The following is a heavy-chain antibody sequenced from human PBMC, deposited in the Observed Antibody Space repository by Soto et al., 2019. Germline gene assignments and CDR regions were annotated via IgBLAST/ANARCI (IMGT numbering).Heavy chain of an antibody. Sequence: QVQLQESDPGLVKPSGTLSLTCAVSGDSISSSNWWTWVRQPPGKGLEWIGEIYHSGSTSYNPSLKSRVTISVDKSKNHFSLKLSSVTAADTAVYYCATNAVAGTPIDYWGQGTLVTVSS. J-gene: IGHJ4*02. D-gene: IGHD6-19*01. CDR1: GDSISSSNW. CDR2: IYHSGST. V-gene: IGHV4-4*02. CDR3: ATNAVAGTPIDY.